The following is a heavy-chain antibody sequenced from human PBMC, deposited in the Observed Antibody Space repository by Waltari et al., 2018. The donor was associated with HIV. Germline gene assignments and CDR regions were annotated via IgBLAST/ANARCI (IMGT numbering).Heavy chain of an antibody. D-gene: IGHD6-19*01. V-gene: IGHV3-23*01. J-gene: IGHJ4*02. CDR2: ITSSGGRT. CDR3: ATCNIGSGWYLKSPIRI. CDR1: GLNFATSG. Sequence: VQMLESGGDLVQPGGSLRLSCAVSGLNFATSGLGWVRQAPGKGREWMAAITSSGGRTYDAESVKGRFIIARDNSKKTVTLQLKNLRLGDTAMYYCATCNIGSGWYLKSPIRIWGQGTLVTVS.